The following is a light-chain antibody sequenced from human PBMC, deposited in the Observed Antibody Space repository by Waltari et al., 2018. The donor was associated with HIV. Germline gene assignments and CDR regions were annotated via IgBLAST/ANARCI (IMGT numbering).Light chain of an antibody. Sequence: DIVLTQSPASLAVSLGERATIHCQSSQSENCLVWYQQKPGQPPRLLIDREFTRDFGVPDRFSGSGSGTDFTLTISSLQAYDFAVYYCQRCYTTPWTFGQGTRVEIK. V-gene: IGKV4-1*01. J-gene: IGKJ1*01. CDR1: QSENC. CDR3: QRCYTTPWT. CDR2: REF.